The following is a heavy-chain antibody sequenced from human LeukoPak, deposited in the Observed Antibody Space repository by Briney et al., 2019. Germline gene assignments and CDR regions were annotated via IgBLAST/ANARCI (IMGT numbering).Heavy chain of an antibody. CDR3: ARDLGVVPAAASYYYYGMDV. D-gene: IGHD2-2*01. J-gene: IGHJ6*02. Sequence: SETLSLTCTVSGGSISSYYWSWIRQPPGKGLEWIGYIYYSGSTNYNPSLKSRVTISVDTSKNQFSLKLSSVTAADTAVYYCARDLGVVPAAASYYYYGMDVWGQGTTVTVSS. V-gene: IGHV4-59*01. CDR1: GGSISSYY. CDR2: IYYSGST.